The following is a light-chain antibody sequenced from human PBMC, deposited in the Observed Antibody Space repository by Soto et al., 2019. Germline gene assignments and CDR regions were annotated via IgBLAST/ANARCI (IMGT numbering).Light chain of an antibody. CDR1: SSDIGGYNY. CDR2: EVS. Sequence: QSALTQPASVSGSPGQSITISCTGTSSDIGGYNYVSWYQQHPGEAPKLVIYEVSNRPSGVSNRFSGSKSGNTASLTISGLQADDEADYYCCSKTSSSTYGFGSGTKLTVL. J-gene: IGLJ1*01. V-gene: IGLV2-14*01. CDR3: CSKTSSSTYG.